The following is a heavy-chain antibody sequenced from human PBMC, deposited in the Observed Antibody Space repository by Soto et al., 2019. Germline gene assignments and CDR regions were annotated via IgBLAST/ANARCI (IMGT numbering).Heavy chain of an antibody. D-gene: IGHD1-26*01. V-gene: IGHV4-31*03. CDR1: GGSISSGGYY. CDR2: IYYSGST. Sequence: QVQLQESGPGLVKPSQTLSLTCTVSGGSISSGGYYWSWIRQHPGKGLEWIGYIYYSGSTYYNPSLQSRINITGDPSKNQFSLKLSSVTAADTAVYYWARWVGATSFDYRGQGTLVTVSS. CDR3: ARWVGATSFDY. J-gene: IGHJ4*02.